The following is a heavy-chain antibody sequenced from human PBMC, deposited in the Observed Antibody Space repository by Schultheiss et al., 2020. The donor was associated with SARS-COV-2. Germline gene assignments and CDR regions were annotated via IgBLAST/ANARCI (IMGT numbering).Heavy chain of an antibody. CDR2: ISGSGGST. V-gene: IGHV3-66*02. CDR3: ARAVLNYYFDY. J-gene: IGHJ4*02. CDR1: GFTVSSNY. Sequence: GGSLRLSCAASGFTVSSNYMSWVRQAPGKGLEWVSAISGSGGSTYYADSVKGRFTISRDNSKNTLYLQMNSLRAEDTAVYYCARAVLNYYFDYWGQGTLVTVSS. D-gene: IGHD6-6*01.